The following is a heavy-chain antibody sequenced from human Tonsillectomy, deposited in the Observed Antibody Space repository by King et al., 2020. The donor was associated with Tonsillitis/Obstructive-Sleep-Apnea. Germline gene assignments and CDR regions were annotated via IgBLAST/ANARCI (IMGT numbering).Heavy chain of an antibody. CDR1: GYTFTSYI. V-gene: IGHV1-18*01. D-gene: IGHD2-15*01. CDR2: ISTYNGNT. Sequence: QLVQSGAEVKKPGASVKVSCEASGYTFTSYIISWVRQAPGQGLEWMGWISTYNGNTNYAQKLQGRVTMTTETSTSTAYMELRSMRSDDTAVYYCARGRGEVCSGVSCEDFYYYMDVWGKGTTVTVSS. J-gene: IGHJ6*03. CDR3: ARGRGEVCSGVSCEDFYYYMDV.